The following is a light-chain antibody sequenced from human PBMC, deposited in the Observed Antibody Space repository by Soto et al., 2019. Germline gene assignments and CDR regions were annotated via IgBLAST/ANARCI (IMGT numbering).Light chain of an antibody. CDR3: QQFSSYSRT. CDR1: QSISSW. Sequence: DIQMTQSPSTLSASVGDIVTITCRASQSISSWLAWYQQKPGKAPKLLIYSASNLDSGVPSRFSGSGSGTEFTLTISSLQPDDFATYYCQQFSSYSRTFGQGTKV. V-gene: IGKV1-5*01. J-gene: IGKJ1*01. CDR2: SAS.